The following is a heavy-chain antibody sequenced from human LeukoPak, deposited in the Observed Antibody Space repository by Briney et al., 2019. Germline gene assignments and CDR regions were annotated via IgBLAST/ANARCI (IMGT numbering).Heavy chain of an antibody. CDR2: IRNDASNK. V-gene: IGHV3-30*02. D-gene: IGHD5-24*01. CDR1: GFTFSTYG. Sequence: GGSLRLSCAASGFTFSTYGIHWVRQAPGKGLEWVAFIRNDASNKHYADSVKGRFTISRDNSKSTVYLQMNGLRAEDSAVYYCARRGVGDGYSLACRGQGTLVTVSS. J-gene: IGHJ4*02. CDR3: ARRGVGDGYSLAC.